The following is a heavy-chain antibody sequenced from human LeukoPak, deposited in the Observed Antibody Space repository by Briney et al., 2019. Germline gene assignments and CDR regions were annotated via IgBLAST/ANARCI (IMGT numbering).Heavy chain of an antibody. D-gene: IGHD3-22*01. Sequence: ASVKVSCKASGGTFSSYAISWVRQAPGQGLEWMGWISAYNGNTNYAQKLQGRVTMTTDTSTSTAYMELRSLRSDDTAVYYCARAPWTPYDSSGHDYWGQGTLVTVSS. CDR3: ARAPWTPYDSSGHDY. J-gene: IGHJ4*02. CDR1: GGTFSSYA. V-gene: IGHV1-18*01. CDR2: ISAYNGNT.